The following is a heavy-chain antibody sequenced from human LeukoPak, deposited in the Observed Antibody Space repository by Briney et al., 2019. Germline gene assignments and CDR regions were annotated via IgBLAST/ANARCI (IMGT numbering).Heavy chain of an antibody. CDR1: GFTFSSYS. CDR2: ISSSSSYI. V-gene: IGHV3-21*01. D-gene: IGHD6-19*01. Sequence: GGSLRLSCAASGFTFSSYSMNWVRQAPGKGLEWVSSISSSSSYIYYADSVKGRFTNSRDNAKNSLYLQMNSLRAEDTAVYYCARDSSGWYGMDVWGQGTTVTVSS. J-gene: IGHJ6*02. CDR3: ARDSSGWYGMDV.